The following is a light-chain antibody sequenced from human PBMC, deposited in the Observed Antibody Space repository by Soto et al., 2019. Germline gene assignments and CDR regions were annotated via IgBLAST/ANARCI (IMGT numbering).Light chain of an antibody. J-gene: IGLJ1*01. Sequence: QSALTQPPSASGSPGQSVTISCTGTSSDVGGYNYVSWYQQHTGKAPKLMIYEVSKRPSGVPDRFSGSKSGNTASLTVSGRKSEDEADYYCSSYAGSTLYVFGTGTKVTVL. CDR1: SSDVGGYNY. CDR2: EVS. V-gene: IGLV2-8*01. CDR3: SSYAGSTLYV.